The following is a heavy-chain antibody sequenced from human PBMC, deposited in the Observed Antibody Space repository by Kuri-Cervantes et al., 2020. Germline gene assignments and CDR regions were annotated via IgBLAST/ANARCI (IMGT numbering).Heavy chain of an antibody. CDR1: GFTFSSYA. CDR3: AKDAVAGPYYYYYYGMDV. Sequence: LSLTCAASGFTFSSYAMHWVRQAPGKGLEWVAVISYDGSNKYYADSVKGRFTISRDNSKNTLYLQMNSLRAEDTAVYYCAKDAVAGPYYYYYYGMDVWGQGTTVTVSS. J-gene: IGHJ6*02. D-gene: IGHD6-19*01. CDR2: ISYDGSNK. V-gene: IGHV3-30-3*01.